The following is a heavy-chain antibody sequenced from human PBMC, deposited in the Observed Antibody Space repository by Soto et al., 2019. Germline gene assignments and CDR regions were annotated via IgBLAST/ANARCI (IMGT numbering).Heavy chain of an antibody. D-gene: IGHD6-13*01. Sequence: PSETLSLTCAVYGGSFSGYYWTWIRQPPGKGLEWIGENNQSGFTNYNPSLESRVTMSVDTSRNQFSLRLSSVTAADTAFYYCARFPFDRSSWTNPRYFDYWGQGTLVTVSS. V-gene: IGHV4-34*01. CDR2: NNQSGFT. CDR3: ARFPFDRSSWTNPRYFDY. CDR1: GGSFSGYY. J-gene: IGHJ4*02.